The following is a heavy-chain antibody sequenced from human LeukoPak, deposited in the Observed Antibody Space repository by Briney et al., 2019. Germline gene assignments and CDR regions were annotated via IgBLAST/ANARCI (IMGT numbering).Heavy chain of an antibody. CDR3: ARDDSPGPD. J-gene: IGHJ4*02. V-gene: IGHV3-49*04. D-gene: IGHD2-21*01. Sequence: PGGSLRLSCAASGFTFSSYAMSWVRQAPGKGLEWVGFIRRKVNRGTTEYAASVKGRFTISRDDSNSIVYLQMNSLNTDDTALYYCARDDSPGPDWGQGTLVTVSS. CDR2: IRRKVNRGTT. CDR1: GFTFSSYA.